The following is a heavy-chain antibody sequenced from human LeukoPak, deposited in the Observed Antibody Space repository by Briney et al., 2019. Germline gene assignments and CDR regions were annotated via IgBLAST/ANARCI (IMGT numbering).Heavy chain of an antibody. CDR3: ARLGSRYCGGDCYFFDY. CDR2: INHSGST. Sequence: SETLSLTCAVYGGSFSGYYWSWIRQPPGKGLEWIGEINHSGSTNYNLSLKSRVTISVDTSKNQFSLKLSSVTAADTAVYYCARLGSRYCGGDCYFFDYWGQGTLVTVSS. CDR1: GGSFSGYY. D-gene: IGHD2-21*02. V-gene: IGHV4-34*01. J-gene: IGHJ4*02.